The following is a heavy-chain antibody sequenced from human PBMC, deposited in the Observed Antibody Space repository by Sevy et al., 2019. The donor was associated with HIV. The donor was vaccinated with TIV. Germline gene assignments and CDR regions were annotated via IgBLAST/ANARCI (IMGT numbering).Heavy chain of an antibody. Sequence: GGSLRLSCAASGFTFSSYGMHWVRQAPGKGLEWVAVISYDGSNKYYADSVKGRFTISRDNSKNTLYLQMNSLRAEDTAVYYCAKDRTTGIAAAGTPSDYWGQGTLVTVSS. CDR3: AKDRTTGIAAAGTPSDY. D-gene: IGHD6-13*01. CDR2: ISYDGSNK. CDR1: GFTFSSYG. J-gene: IGHJ4*02. V-gene: IGHV3-30*18.